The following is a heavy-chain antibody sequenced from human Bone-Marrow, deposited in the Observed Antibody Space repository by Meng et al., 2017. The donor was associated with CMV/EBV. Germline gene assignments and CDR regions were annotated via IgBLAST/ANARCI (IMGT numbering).Heavy chain of an antibody. CDR3: ARGGGYSYGYSSGFDP. V-gene: IGHV1-2*02. CDR2: INPNSGGT. J-gene: IGHJ5*02. CDR1: GYTFTGYY. D-gene: IGHD5-18*01. Sequence: ASVKVSCKASGYTFTGYYMHWVRQAPGQGLEWMGWINPNSGGTNYAQKFQGRVTMTRDTSISTAYMELSRLRSDDTAVYYCARGGGYSYGYSSGFDPWGQGTRVTGYS.